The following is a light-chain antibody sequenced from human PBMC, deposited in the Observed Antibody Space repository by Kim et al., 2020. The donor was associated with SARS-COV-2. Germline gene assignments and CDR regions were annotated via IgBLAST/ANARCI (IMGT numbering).Light chain of an antibody. CDR3: QVWDSSRDHPV. CDR2: NDN. V-gene: IGLV3-21*01. J-gene: IGLJ2*01. Sequence: APGKTARITRGGNNIGTKSVHWCRRLPGQAPVVVMFNDNGRPSGIPERFSGSNSGNTATLTIARVEAGDEADYSCQVWDSSRDHPVFGGGTQLTVL. CDR1: NIGTKS.